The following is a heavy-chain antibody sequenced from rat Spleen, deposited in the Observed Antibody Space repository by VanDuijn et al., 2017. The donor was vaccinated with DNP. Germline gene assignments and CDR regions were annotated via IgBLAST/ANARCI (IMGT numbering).Heavy chain of an antibody. D-gene: IGHD1-6*01. Sequence: EVQLVESGGGLVQPGRSLKLSCAVSGITFSDHNMAWVRQAPTKGLEWVATIIYDGSSTYYRDSVKGRFTISRDNAKSTLYLQMDSLRSEDTATYYCATHAYTTDYYYASGVMDAWGQGASVTVSS. CDR1: GITFSDHN. V-gene: IGHV5-7*01. CDR3: ATHAYTTDYYYASGVMDA. CDR2: IIYDGSST. J-gene: IGHJ4*01.